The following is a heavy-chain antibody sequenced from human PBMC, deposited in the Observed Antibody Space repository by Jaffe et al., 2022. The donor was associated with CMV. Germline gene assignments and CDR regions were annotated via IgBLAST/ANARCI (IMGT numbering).Heavy chain of an antibody. J-gene: IGHJ4*02. CDR2: INPKSGGT. D-gene: IGHD3-10*01. V-gene: IGHV1-2*02. CDR1: AYTFTDYY. CDR3: ARDQGPMLRGQVGY. Sequence: QVQLVQSGAEVKKPGASVKVSCKASAYTFTDYYLHWVRQAPGQGLEWMGWINPKSGGTSYAPNFRGRVAMTRDTSLGTAYMELNSLTSDDTAVYYCARDQGPMLRGQVGYWGQGTLVTVSS.